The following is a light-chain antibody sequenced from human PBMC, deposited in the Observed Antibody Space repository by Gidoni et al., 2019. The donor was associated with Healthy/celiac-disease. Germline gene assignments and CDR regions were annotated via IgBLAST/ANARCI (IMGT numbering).Light chain of an antibody. Sequence: QSVLTQPPSPSGPPGQGVTISCSGRSSNIGRNTVNWYQQLPGTAPKLLIYSNNQRPSGVPDRFSGSKSGTSASLASSGLQSEDEADYYWAAWDDSMNGVVFGGGTKLTVL. CDR1: SSNIGRNT. V-gene: IGLV1-44*01. CDR2: SNN. CDR3: AAWDDSMNGVV. J-gene: IGLJ2*01.